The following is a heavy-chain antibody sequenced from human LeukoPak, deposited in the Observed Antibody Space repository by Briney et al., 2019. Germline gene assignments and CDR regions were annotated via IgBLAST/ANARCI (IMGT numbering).Heavy chain of an antibody. J-gene: IGHJ4*02. CDR3: AKPPPWYQLAITPPSFDY. V-gene: IGHV3-74*01. CDR2: INSDGSST. CDR1: GFTFSSYW. D-gene: IGHD2-2*01. Sequence: SGGSLRLSCAASGFTFSSYWMHWVRQAPGKGLVWVSRINSDGSSTSYADSVKGRFTISRDNAKNTLYLQMNSLRAEDTAVYYCAKPPPWYQLAITPPSFDYWGQGTLVTVSS.